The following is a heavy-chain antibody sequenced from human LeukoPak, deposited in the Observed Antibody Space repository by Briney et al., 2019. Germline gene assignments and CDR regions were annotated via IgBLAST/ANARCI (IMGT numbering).Heavy chain of an antibody. CDR3: AKVGPHIDYGDYVYDY. CDR2: ISGKGGST. V-gene: IGHV3-23*01. D-gene: IGHD4-17*01. Sequence: GGSLRLSCAASGFTFSSYAMSWVRQAPGKGLEWVSAISGKGGSTYYADSVKSRFTISRDNSKNTLYLQMNSLRAEDTAVYYCAKVGPHIDYGDYVYDYWGQGTLVTVSS. J-gene: IGHJ4*02. CDR1: GFTFSSYA.